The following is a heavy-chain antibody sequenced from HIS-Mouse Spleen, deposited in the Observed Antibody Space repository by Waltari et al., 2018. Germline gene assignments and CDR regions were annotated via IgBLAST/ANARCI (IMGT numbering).Heavy chain of an antibody. V-gene: IGHV3-30*04. CDR1: GFTFSSYA. Sequence: QVQLVESGGGVVQPGRSLRLSCADSGFTFSSYAMHWVRQAPGKGLEWVAVISYDGSNKYYADSVKGRFTISRDNSKNTLYLQMNSLRAEDTAVYYCARGGIAARPKAFDIWGQGTMVTVSS. D-gene: IGHD6-6*01. CDR3: ARGGIAARPKAFDI. CDR2: ISYDGSNK. J-gene: IGHJ3*02.